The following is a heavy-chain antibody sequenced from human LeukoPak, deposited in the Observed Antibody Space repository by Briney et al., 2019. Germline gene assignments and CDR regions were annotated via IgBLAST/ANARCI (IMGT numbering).Heavy chain of an antibody. CDR2: INPSGGTT. J-gene: IGHJ4*02. V-gene: IGHV3-23*01. CDR1: GFTFSNYV. Sequence: GGSLRLSCAASGFTFSNYVMTWVRQAPGKGLEWVSIINPSGGTTYYADSVKGRFTISRDNSKNTLYLQMNSLRAEDTAVYYCAKGPPFDYWGQGTLVTVSS. CDR3: AKGPPFDY.